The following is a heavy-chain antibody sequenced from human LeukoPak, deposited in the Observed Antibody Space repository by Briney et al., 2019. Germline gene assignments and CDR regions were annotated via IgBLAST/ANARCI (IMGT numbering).Heavy chain of an antibody. Sequence: SETLSLTCTVSGGSISSHYWSWIRQPPGKGLEWIGYIYYSGSTNYNPSLKSRVTISVDTSKNQFSLKLSSVTAADTAVYYCARVRYDILTGYYGDAFDIWGQGTMVTVSS. CDR1: GGSISSHY. CDR2: IYYSGST. D-gene: IGHD3-9*01. J-gene: IGHJ3*02. CDR3: ARVRYDILTGYYGDAFDI. V-gene: IGHV4-59*11.